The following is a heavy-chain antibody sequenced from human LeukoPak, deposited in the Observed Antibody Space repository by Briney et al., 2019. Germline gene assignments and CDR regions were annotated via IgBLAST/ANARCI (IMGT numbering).Heavy chain of an antibody. CDR1: GFTFSSFA. J-gene: IGHJ3*02. V-gene: IGHV3-30*18. Sequence: GGSLRLSCAASGFTFSSFAMHWVRQAPGKGLEWVAIISYDGSDKYYADSVKGRFTISRDNSKNTLYLQMNSLRAEDTALYYCAKDRYSGYGGAFDIWGQGTMVTVSS. CDR3: AKDRYSGYGGAFDI. D-gene: IGHD5-12*01. CDR2: ISYDGSDK.